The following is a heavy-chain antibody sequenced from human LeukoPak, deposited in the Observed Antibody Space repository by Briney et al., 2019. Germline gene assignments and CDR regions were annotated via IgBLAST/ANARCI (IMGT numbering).Heavy chain of an antibody. CDR2: ISGSGGTT. CDR3: AKPAKGSYPYWYFDL. CDR1: GFTFSSYA. V-gene: IGHV3-23*01. D-gene: IGHD1-26*01. Sequence: GGSLRLSCAASGFTFSSYAMSWVRQAPGKGLEWVSAISGSGGTTYYADSVKGRFTISRDNSKNTLFLQMNSLRAEDTAVYYCAKPAKGSYPYWYFDLWGRGTQVTVSS. J-gene: IGHJ2*01.